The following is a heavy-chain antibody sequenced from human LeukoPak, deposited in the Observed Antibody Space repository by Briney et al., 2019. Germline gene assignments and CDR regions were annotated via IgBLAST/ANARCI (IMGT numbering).Heavy chain of an antibody. D-gene: IGHD2-2*01. CDR1: GITFNNYA. CDR2: ISSDGGST. J-gene: IGHJ4*01. CDR3: AKDAKPQTGNFDY. V-gene: IGHV3-23*01. Sequence: GSLRLSCAASGITFNNYAMSWVRQAPGKGLEWVSAISSDGGSTYYADSVKGRFTISRDNSKNTLYLQMDSLRTEDTAVYYCAKDAKPQTGNFDYWGQGTLVT.